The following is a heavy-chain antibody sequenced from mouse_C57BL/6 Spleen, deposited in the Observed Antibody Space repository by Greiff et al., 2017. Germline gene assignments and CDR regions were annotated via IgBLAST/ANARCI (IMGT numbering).Heavy chain of an antibody. Sequence: ESGPGLVKPSQSLSLTCSVTGYSITSGYYWNWIRQFPGNKLEWMGYISYDGSNNYNPSLKNRISITRDTSKNQFFLKLNSVTTEDTATYYCARFYYYGSRTYWYFDVWGTGTTVTVSS. CDR2: ISYDGSN. V-gene: IGHV3-6*01. CDR3: ARFYYYGSRTYWYFDV. J-gene: IGHJ1*03. D-gene: IGHD1-1*01. CDR1: GYSITSGYY.